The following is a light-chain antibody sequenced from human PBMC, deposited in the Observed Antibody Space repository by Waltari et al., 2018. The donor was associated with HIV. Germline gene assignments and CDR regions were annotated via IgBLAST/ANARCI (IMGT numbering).Light chain of an antibody. CDR3: QHYYSYPPWT. CDR1: QDISTF. J-gene: IGKJ1*01. Sequence: AIRMTQSPSSFSASTGDRVTITCRASQDISTFLTWYQQKPGKAPKVLIYAASTLQSGVPLRFNGSGSGTDFTLTISYLQSEDFATYYCQHYYSYPPWTFGQGTKVDIK. CDR2: AAS. V-gene: IGKV1-8*01.